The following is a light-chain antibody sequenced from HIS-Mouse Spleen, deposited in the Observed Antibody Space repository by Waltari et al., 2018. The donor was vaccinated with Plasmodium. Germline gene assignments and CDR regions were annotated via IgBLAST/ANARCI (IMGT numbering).Light chain of an antibody. CDR2: QDS. Sequence: ASITCSGDKLGDKYACWYQQKPGQSPVLVIYQDSKRPSGIPERFSGSNSGNTATLTISGTQAMDEADYYCQAWDSSTAVFGGGTKLTVL. CDR3: QAWDSSTAV. J-gene: IGLJ3*02. CDR1: KLGDKY. V-gene: IGLV3-1*01.